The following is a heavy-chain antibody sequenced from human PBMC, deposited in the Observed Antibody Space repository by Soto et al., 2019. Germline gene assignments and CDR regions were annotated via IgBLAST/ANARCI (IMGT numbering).Heavy chain of an antibody. V-gene: IGHV1-3*01. CDR3: ARGSAPLFYYDFWSGPDY. CDR1: GYTFATYA. J-gene: IGHJ4*02. Sequence: GASVKVSCKASGYTFATYAIHWVRQAPGEGLEWMGWINPVSGNTEYSEKFQDRVTLTRNTSISTAYMELSSLRSEDTAVYYCARGSAPLFYYDFWSGPDYWGQGTLVTVSS. D-gene: IGHD3-3*01. CDR2: INPVSGNT.